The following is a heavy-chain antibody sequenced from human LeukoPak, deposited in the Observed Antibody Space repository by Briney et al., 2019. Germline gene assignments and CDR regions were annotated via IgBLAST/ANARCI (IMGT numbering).Heavy chain of an antibody. V-gene: IGHV1-69*05. D-gene: IGHD4-11*01. Sequence: ASVKVSCKASGGTFSSYAISWVRQAPGQGLEWMGGIIPIFGTANYAQKFQGRVTITTDESTSTAYMELSSLRSEDTAVYYCARGPAHDYSNFYYYYMDVWGKGTTVTVSS. CDR2: IIPIFGTA. CDR3: ARGPAHDYSNFYYYYMDV. J-gene: IGHJ6*03. CDR1: GGTFSSYA.